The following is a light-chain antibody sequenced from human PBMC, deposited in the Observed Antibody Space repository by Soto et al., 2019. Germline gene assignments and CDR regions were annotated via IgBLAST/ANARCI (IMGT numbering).Light chain of an antibody. Sequence: EIVMTQSPATLSVSPGERATLSCRASQSVSSNLAWYQQKPRQAPRLLIYGASTRATGIPARFSGSGFVTEFTLTTSIQQYEELAVYGCQLYNTWPSTFVYGTTVEIK. CDR1: QSVSSN. CDR2: GAS. V-gene: IGKV3-15*01. CDR3: QLYNTWPST. J-gene: IGKJ1*01.